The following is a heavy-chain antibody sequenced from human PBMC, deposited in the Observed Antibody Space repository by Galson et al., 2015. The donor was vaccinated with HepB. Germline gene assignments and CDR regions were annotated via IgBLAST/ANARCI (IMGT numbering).Heavy chain of an antibody. CDR1: GGTFSTFT. CDR2: IIPLVGTA. V-gene: IGHV1-69*08. J-gene: IGHJ4*02. Sequence: SVKVSCKASGGTFSTFTLIWVRQAPGQGLEWMGRIIPLVGTAIYAQRFQGRATITADKSTSTAYMELSRLRSEDTAVYYSARVNPAQATHYNGALDSWGQGTLVTVSS. CDR3: ARVNPAQATHYNGALDS. D-gene: IGHD3-10*01.